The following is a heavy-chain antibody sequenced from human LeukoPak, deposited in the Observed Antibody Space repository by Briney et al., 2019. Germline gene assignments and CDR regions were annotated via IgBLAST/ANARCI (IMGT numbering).Heavy chain of an antibody. CDR2: ISSSSSYI. J-gene: IGHJ3*02. CDR3: ARMEYGSGSAGYAFDI. CDR1: GFTFNTYA. V-gene: IGHV3-21*01. Sequence: PGGSLRLSCAASGFTFNTYAMNWVRQAPGKGLEWVSSISSSSSYIYYADSVKGRFTISRDNAKNSLYLQMNSLRAEDTAVHYCARMEYGSGSAGYAFDIWGQGTMVTVSS. D-gene: IGHD3-10*01.